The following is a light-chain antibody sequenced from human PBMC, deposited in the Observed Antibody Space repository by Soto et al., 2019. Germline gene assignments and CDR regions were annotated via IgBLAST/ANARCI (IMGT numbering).Light chain of an antibody. J-gene: IGKJ1*01. Sequence: DIQMTQSPSTQSASVGDRVTITCRASQRMSGWLAWYQQNQGKAPKLLIYKASTLESGVPSRFSGSGSGTDFTLTISSLQPDDFATYYCQQYNNYGSWTFGQVTKGEIK. V-gene: IGKV1-5*03. CDR2: KAS. CDR1: QRMSGW. CDR3: QQYNNYGSWT.